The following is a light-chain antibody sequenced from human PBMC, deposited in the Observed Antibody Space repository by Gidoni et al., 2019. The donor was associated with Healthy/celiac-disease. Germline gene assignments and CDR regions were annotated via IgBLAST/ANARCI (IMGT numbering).Light chain of an antibody. CDR3: QQYYSTPIT. V-gene: IGKV4-1*01. CDR1: QSVLYSSNNKNY. Sequence: DIVMTQSPDSLAVSLGERATINCKSSQSVLYSSNNKNYFAWYQQKPGQPPKLLIYWASTRESWVPYRVSGSGSGTDFTLTISSLQSEDVAVYYCQQYYSTPITFGQGTRLEIK. J-gene: IGKJ5*01. CDR2: WAS.